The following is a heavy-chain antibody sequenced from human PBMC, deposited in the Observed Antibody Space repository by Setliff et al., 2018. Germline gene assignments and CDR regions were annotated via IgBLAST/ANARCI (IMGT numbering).Heavy chain of an antibody. D-gene: IGHD2-15*01. CDR1: GYSFSDSA. CDR3: ARDGVYCSGGSLYSFDY. CDR2: ISVYSGNA. Sequence: ASVKVSCKASGYSFSDSAVSWVRQAPGQGLEWVGWISVYSGNAYYAQKLQDRVTLTTDTSTTTAYLELRSRRPDDTAVYYCARDGVYCSGGSLYSFDYWGPGTPVTVSS. J-gene: IGHJ4*02. V-gene: IGHV1-18*01.